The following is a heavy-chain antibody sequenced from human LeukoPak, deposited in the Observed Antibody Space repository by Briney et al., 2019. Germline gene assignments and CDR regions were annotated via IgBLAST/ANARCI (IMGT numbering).Heavy chain of an antibody. J-gene: IGHJ6*03. V-gene: IGHV1-69*05. CDR3: ARDIAARDGYYYYYMDV. Sequence: GASVKVSCKASGGTFCSYAISWVRQAPGQGLEWMGGIIPIFGTANYAQKFQGRVTITTDESTSTAYMELSSLRSEDMAVYYCARDIAARDGYYYYYMDVWGKGTTVTVSS. D-gene: IGHD6-6*01. CDR2: IIPIFGTA. CDR1: GGTFCSYA.